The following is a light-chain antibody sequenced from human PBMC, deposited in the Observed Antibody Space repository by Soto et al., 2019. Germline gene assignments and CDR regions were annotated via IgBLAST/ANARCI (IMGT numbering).Light chain of an antibody. J-gene: IGKJ1*01. CDR3: KQRSNWPWT. CDR1: QSVTTN. CDR2: DAS. Sequence: VVMTQSPATLSVSPGERATLSCRASQSVTTNMAWYQQKPGQAPRLLIYDASNRATGIPARFSGSGSGTDFTLTISSLEPEDFAVYYCKQRSNWPWTFGQGTKVDIK. V-gene: IGKV3-11*01.